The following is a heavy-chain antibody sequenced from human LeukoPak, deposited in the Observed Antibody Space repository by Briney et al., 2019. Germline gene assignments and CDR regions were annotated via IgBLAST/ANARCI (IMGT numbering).Heavy chain of an antibody. V-gene: IGHV1-69*05. CDR2: NIPIFGTA. D-gene: IGHD6-13*01. CDR3: ARDRSTGPVPGTWIIAY. CDR1: GGTFSSYA. J-gene: IGHJ4*02. Sequence: SVKVSCKASGGTFSSYAISWVRQAPGQGLEWMGGNIPIFGTANYAQKFQGRVSMTTDTSTSTAYMELRSLRSDDTAVYYCARDRSTGPVPGTWIIAYWGQGTLVTVSS.